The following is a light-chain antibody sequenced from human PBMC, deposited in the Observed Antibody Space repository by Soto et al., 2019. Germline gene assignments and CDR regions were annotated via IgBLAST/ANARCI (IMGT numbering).Light chain of an antibody. Sequence: DIQMAQSPSTLSASVGDRVTITCRASQSISSWLAWYQQKPGKAPKLLIYDASSLESGVPSRFSGSGSGTEFTLTISSLQPDDFANYYCQKYNSYLWTFDQGTKVAIK. CDR1: QSISSW. V-gene: IGKV1-5*01. CDR2: DAS. J-gene: IGKJ1*01. CDR3: QKYNSYLWT.